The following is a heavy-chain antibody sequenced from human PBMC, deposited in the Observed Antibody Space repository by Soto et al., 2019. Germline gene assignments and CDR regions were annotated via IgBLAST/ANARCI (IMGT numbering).Heavy chain of an antibody. Sequence: EVQLLESGGGLVQPGGSLRLSCAASGFTFSSYAMSWVRQAPGKGLEWVSAISGSGGSTYYADSVKGRFTISRDNSKNPLYLQMNSLRAEDTAVYYCASLLGYGYEKGPGFDYWGQGTLVTVFS. CDR1: GFTFSSYA. V-gene: IGHV3-23*01. J-gene: IGHJ4*02. CDR2: ISGSGGST. CDR3: ASLLGYGYEKGPGFDY. D-gene: IGHD3-3*01.